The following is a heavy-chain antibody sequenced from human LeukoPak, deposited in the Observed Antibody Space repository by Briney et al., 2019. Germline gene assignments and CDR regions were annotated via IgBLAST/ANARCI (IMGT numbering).Heavy chain of an antibody. CDR3: ARELRYFDWFFDY. CDR2: ISYDGSNK. D-gene: IGHD3-9*01. J-gene: IGHJ4*02. CDR1: GFTFSSYA. Sequence: GRSPRLSCAASGFTFSSYAMHWVRQAPGKGLEWVAVISYDGSNKYYADSVKGRFTISRDNSKNTLYLQMNSLRAEDTAVYYCARELRYFDWFFDYWGQGTLVTVSS. V-gene: IGHV3-30-3*01.